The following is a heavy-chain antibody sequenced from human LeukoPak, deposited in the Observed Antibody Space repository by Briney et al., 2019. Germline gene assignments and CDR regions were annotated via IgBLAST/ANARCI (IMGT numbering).Heavy chain of an antibody. Sequence: GGSLRLSCAASGFTFSTYGMNWVRQAPGKGLEWVSYITSSSSTIYYADSVKGRFTSSRDNAKNSLYLQMNSLRAEDTAVYYCARDWEVATDTARRAFDIWGQGTMVTVSS. CDR1: GFTFSTYG. J-gene: IGHJ3*02. CDR2: ITSSSSTI. D-gene: IGHD5-12*01. V-gene: IGHV3-48*04. CDR3: ARDWEVATDTARRAFDI.